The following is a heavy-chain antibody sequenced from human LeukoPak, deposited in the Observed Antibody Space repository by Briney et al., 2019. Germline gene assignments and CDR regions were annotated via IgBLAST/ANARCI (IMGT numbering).Heavy chain of an antibody. V-gene: IGHV4-31*03. D-gene: IGHD1-26*01. CDR1: GGSMNSGGYY. J-gene: IGHJ6*03. CDR2: IYYSGST. Sequence: SQTLSLTCTVSGGSMNSGGYYWSWIRQHPGKGLEWLGYIYYSGSTYYNPSLKSRVTISVDTSKNQFSLKLSSVTAADTAVYYCARELIVPDGGGYYYYYYMDVWGQGTTVTVSS. CDR3: ARELIVPDGGGYYYYYYMDV.